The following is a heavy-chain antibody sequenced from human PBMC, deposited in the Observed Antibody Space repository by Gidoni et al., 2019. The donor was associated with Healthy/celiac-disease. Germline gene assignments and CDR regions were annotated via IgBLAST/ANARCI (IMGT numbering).Heavy chain of an antibody. D-gene: IGHD6-13*01. CDR1: GYSFTRYW. Sequence: VQLVQSGAEVQKPGAPLKLSRKGSGYSFTRYWIGWVRQMPGKGLEWMGIIDPGDSDTRYSPSFQGQVTISADKSISTAYLQWSSLKASDTAMYYCARPGSRAAAGTGDAFDIWGQGTMVTVSS. CDR2: IDPGDSDT. V-gene: IGHV5-51*03. J-gene: IGHJ3*02. CDR3: ARPGSRAAAGTGDAFDI.